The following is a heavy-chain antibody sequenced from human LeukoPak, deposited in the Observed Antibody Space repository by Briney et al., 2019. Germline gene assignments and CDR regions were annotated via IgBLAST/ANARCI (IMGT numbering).Heavy chain of an antibody. D-gene: IGHD1-26*01. Sequence: GGSLRLSCAASGFTFSNYWMTWVRQAPGKGLEWVANIKQDGSEKYYVDSVKGRFTISRDNAKNSLYLQMSSLRAEDTAVYYCARDIPTIVGASFDYWGQGTLVTVSS. V-gene: IGHV3-7*01. CDR3: ARDIPTIVGASFDY. CDR1: GFTFSNYW. J-gene: IGHJ4*02. CDR2: IKQDGSEK.